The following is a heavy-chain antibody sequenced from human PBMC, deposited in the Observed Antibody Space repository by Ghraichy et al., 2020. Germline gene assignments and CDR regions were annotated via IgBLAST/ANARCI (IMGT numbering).Heavy chain of an antibody. D-gene: IGHD3-10*01. CDR1: GFTVNSYF. CDR3: ARVKAAGEALDY. V-gene: IGHV3-66*01. Sequence: GGSLRLSCGISGFTVNSYFMSWVRHAPGKGLEWVSVIYSGGSTYYGDSVKGRFTISRDNSKNTVYLQMNSLRAVDTAVYYCARVKAAGEALDYWGQGALVIVSS. CDR2: IYSGGST. J-gene: IGHJ4*02.